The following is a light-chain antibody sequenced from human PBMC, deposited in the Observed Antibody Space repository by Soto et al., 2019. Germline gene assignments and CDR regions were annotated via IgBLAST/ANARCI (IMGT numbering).Light chain of an antibody. J-gene: IGLJ2*01. CDR2: EVS. V-gene: IGLV2-23*02. CDR1: SSDVGSYNL. CDR3: CSYAGSSIL. Sequence: QSALTQPASVSGSPGQSITISCTGTSSDVGSYNLVSWYQQHPGKAPKLMIYEVSKRPSGVSNRFSGSKSGNTASLTISGLHAEDEADYYCCSYAGSSILFGGGTKLTV.